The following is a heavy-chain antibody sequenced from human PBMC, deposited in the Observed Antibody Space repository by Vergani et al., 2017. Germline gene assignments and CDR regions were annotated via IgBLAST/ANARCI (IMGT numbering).Heavy chain of an antibody. CDR1: GSSISGVSYY. D-gene: IGHD1-26*01. V-gene: IGHV4-61*02. J-gene: IGHJ3*02. CDR2: IYYSGRT. Sequence: QVQLQESGPGLVKPSQSLSLTCTVSGSSISGVSYYLSWVRQPAGKGLEWIGRIYYSGRTDYNPSLESRVTISVDTSKNTFSLKLNSVTAADTAIYYCAKDRESDDAFDIWGQGTMVTVSS. CDR3: AKDRESDDAFDI.